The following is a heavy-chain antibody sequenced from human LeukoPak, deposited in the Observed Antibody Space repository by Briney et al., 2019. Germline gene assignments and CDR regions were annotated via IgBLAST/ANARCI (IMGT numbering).Heavy chain of an antibody. CDR2: ISSSGSTI. V-gene: IGHV3-11*04. J-gene: IGHJ4*02. CDR3: ARDLLPARIRYYFDY. D-gene: IGHD2-2*01. CDR1: GFTFSDYY. Sequence: PGGSLRLSCAASGFTFSDYYMSWIRQAPGKGLEWVSYISSSGSTIYYADSVKGRFTISRDNAKNSLYLQMNSLRAEDTAVYYCARDLLPARIRYYFDYWGQGTLVTVSS.